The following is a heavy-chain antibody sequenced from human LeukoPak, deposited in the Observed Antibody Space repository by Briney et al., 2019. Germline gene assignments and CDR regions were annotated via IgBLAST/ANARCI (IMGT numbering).Heavy chain of an antibody. CDR1: GFTFSSYA. D-gene: IGHD6-13*01. V-gene: IGHV3-23*01. CDR2: ISGSGGST. CDR3: AKGPYSSSWYWFDP. Sequence: GGSLRLSRAASGFTFSSYAMSWVRQAPGKGLEWVSAISGSGGSTYYADSVKGRFTISRDNSKNTLYLQMNSLRAEDTAVYYCAKGPYSSSWYWFDPWGQGTLVTVSS. J-gene: IGHJ5*02.